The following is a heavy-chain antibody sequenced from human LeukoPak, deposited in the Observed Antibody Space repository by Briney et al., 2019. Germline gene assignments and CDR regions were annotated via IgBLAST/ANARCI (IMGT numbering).Heavy chain of an antibody. CDR1: GGTFSSYA. D-gene: IGHD3-22*01. CDR2: ISDYNGNT. Sequence: ASVKVSCKASGGTFSSYAISWVRQAPGQGLEWMGWISDYNGNTNYAQKLQGRVTMTTDTSTSTAYMELRSLRSDDTAVYYCARDSYYDSSGYRFSYYFDYWGQGTLVTVSS. V-gene: IGHV1-18*01. CDR3: ARDSYYDSSGYRFSYYFDY. J-gene: IGHJ4*02.